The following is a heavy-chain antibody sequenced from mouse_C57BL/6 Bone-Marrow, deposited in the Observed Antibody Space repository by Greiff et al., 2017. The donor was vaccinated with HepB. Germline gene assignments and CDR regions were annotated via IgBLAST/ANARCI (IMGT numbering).Heavy chain of an antibody. J-gene: IGHJ2*01. V-gene: IGHV5-17*01. CDR2: ISSGSSTI. D-gene: IGHD2-4*01. Sequence: EVKLMESGGGLVKPGGSLKLSCAASGFTFSDYGMHWVRQAPEKGLEWVAYISSGSSTIYYADTVKGRFTISRDNAKNTLFLQMTSLRSEDTAMYYCARDDYDVGVDYWGQGTTLTVSS. CDR3: ARDDYDVGVDY. CDR1: GFTFSDYG.